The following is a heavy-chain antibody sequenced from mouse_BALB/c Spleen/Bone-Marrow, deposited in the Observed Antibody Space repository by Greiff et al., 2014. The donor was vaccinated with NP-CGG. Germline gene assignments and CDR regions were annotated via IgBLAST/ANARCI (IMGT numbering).Heavy chain of an antibody. CDR2: IYPGDGDT. Sequence: QVQLKESGAELARPGASVNLSCKASGYTFTSYWMQWVKQRPGQGLEWIGAIYPGDGDTRYTQKFKGKATLTADKSSSTAYMQLSSLASEDPAVYYCAAYYGSSYWAMDYWGQGTSVTVSS. CDR3: AAYYGSSYWAMDY. V-gene: IGHV1-87*01. CDR1: GYTFTSYW. J-gene: IGHJ4*01. D-gene: IGHD1-1*01.